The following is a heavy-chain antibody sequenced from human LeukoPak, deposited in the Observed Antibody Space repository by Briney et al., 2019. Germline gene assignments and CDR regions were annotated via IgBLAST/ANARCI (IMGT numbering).Heavy chain of an antibody. Sequence: SETLSLTCSVSGGAISTYYWNWIRQTPGQGLEWIGHISYATTDYNPSLESRVTISADTSKNQISLRLTSVTAADTAVYYCARDKAHTYGYYFDPWGQGTQVLVSS. CDR1: GGAISTYY. CDR2: ISYATT. V-gene: IGHV4-59*01. D-gene: IGHD3-10*01. CDR3: ARDKAHTYGYYFDP. J-gene: IGHJ4*02.